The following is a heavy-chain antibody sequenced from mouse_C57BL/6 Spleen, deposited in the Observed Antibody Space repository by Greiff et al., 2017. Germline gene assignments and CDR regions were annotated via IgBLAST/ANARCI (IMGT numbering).Heavy chain of an antibody. CDR3: ARQGITTVVAPGYFDV. V-gene: IGHV5-6*01. Sequence: EVQVVESGGDLVKPGGSLKLSCAASGFTFSSYGMSWVRQTPDKRLEWVATISSGGSYTYYPDSVKGRFTISRDNAKNTLYLQMSSLKSEDTAMYYCARQGITTVVAPGYFDVWGTGTTVTVSS. D-gene: IGHD1-1*01. CDR2: ISSGGSYT. J-gene: IGHJ1*03. CDR1: GFTFSSYG.